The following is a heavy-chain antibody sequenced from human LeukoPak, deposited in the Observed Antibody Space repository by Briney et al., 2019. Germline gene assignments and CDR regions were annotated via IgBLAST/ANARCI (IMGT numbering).Heavy chain of an antibody. J-gene: IGHJ4*02. CDR3: TTDSDYYDSSGYYQGNYFDY. CDR1: GFTFSNAC. CDR2: IKSKTDGGTT. V-gene: IGHV3-15*01. Sequence: GGSLRLSCAASGFTFSNACMSWVRQAPGKGLEWVGRIKSKTDGGTTDYAAPVKGRFTISRDDSKNTMYLQMNSLKTEDTAVYYCTTDSDYYDSSGYYQGNYFDYWGQGTLVTVSS. D-gene: IGHD3-22*01.